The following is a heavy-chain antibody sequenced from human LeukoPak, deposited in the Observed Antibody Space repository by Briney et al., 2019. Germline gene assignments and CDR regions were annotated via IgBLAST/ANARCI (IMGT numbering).Heavy chain of an antibody. Sequence: SETLSLTCAVYGGSFSGYYWSWIRQPPGKGLEWIGYIYYSGSTNYNPSLKSRVTISVDTSKNQFSLKLSSVTAADTAVYYCAREEGPASAFDIWGQGTMVTVSS. CDR2: IYYSGST. CDR3: AREEGPASAFDI. V-gene: IGHV4-59*12. CDR1: GGSFSGYY. J-gene: IGHJ3*02.